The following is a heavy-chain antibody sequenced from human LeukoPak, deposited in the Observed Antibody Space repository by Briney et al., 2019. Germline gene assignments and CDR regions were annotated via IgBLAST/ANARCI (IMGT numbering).Heavy chain of an antibody. CDR2: ISSSSSYI. V-gene: IGHV3-21*01. J-gene: IGHJ4*02. CDR1: GFTFSSYS. Sequence: GGSLRLSCEASGFTFSSYSMNWVRQAPGKGLEWVSSISSSSSYIYYPDSVKGRFTISRDNAKNSLYLQMNSLRAEDTAVYYRARDKGYCSGGSCPGGELFDYWGQGTLVTVSS. CDR3: ARDKGYCSGGSCPGGELFDY. D-gene: IGHD2-15*01.